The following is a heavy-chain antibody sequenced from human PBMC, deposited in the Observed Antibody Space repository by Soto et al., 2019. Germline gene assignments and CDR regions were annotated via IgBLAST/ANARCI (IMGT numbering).Heavy chain of an antibody. CDR1: GFTFSSYS. Sequence: EVQLVESGGGLVKPGGSLRLSCAASGFTFSSYSMNWVRQAPGKGLEWVSSISSSSSYIYYADSVKGRFTISRDNAKNSLYRQRNSLRAEDTAVYYCARDCSGGSCYSIDAFDIWGQGTMVTVSS. CDR3: ARDCSGGSCYSIDAFDI. J-gene: IGHJ3*02. D-gene: IGHD2-15*01. CDR2: ISSSSSYI. V-gene: IGHV3-21*01.